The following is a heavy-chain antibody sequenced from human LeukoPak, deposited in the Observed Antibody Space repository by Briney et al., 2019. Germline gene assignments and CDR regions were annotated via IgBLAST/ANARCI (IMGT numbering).Heavy chain of an antibody. CDR1: GFTFSSYA. CDR3: AKDQRRGYCSSTSCYIDY. V-gene: IGHV3-23*01. CDR2: ISGSADST. J-gene: IGHJ4*02. Sequence: GGSLRLSCAASGFTFSSYAMTWVRQAAGQGLEWVSAISGSADSTYYADSLKGRFTISRDNSKNPLYLQMNILRAEDPAVYYCAKDQRRGYCSSTSCYIDYWGQGTLVTVSS. D-gene: IGHD2-2*02.